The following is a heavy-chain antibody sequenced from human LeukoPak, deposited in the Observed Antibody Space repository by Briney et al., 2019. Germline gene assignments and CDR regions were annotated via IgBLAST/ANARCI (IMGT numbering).Heavy chain of an antibody. D-gene: IGHD2-21*02. Sequence: PGGSLRLSCAASGFTFSSYWMSWVRQAPGKGLEWVAVISYDGSNKYYADSVKGRFTISRDNSKNTLYLQMNSLRAEDTAVYYCARSGVGDFDGWNLDYWGQGTLVTVSS. CDR2: ISYDGSNK. CDR3: ARSGVGDFDGWNLDY. V-gene: IGHV3-30*03. J-gene: IGHJ4*02. CDR1: GFTFSSYW.